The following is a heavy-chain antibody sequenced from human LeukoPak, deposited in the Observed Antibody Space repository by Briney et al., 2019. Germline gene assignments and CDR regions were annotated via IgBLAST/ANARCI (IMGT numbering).Heavy chain of an antibody. CDR1: GGSFSGYY. J-gene: IGHJ5*02. V-gene: IGHV4-34*01. CDR2: INHSGST. CDR3: ARGRCYYGSGSSGNWFDP. Sequence: PSETLSLTCAVYGGSFSGYYWSWIRQPPGKGLEWIGEINHSGSTNYNPSLKSRVTISVDTSKNQFSLKLSSVTAADTAVYYCARGRCYYGSGSSGNWFDPWGQGTLVTVSS. D-gene: IGHD3-10*01.